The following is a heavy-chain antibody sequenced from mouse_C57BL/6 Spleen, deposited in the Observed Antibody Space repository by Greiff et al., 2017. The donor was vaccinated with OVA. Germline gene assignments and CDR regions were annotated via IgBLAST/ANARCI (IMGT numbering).Heavy chain of an antibody. CDR2: IDPSDSET. CDR1: GYTFTSYW. D-gene: IGHD2-4*01. V-gene: IGHV1-52*01. J-gene: IGHJ2*01. CDR3: ARSPSSDYDGGWFDY. Sequence: QVQLKQPGAELVRPGSSVKLSCKASGYTFTSYWMHWVKQRPIQGLEWIGNIDPSDSETHYNQKFKDKATLTVDKSSSTAYMQLSSLTSEDSAVYYCARSPSSDYDGGWFDYWGQGTTLTVSS.